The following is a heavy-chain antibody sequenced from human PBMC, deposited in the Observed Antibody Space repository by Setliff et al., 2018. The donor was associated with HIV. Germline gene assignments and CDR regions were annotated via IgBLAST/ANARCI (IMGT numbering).Heavy chain of an antibody. CDR1: GYSISSGYY. V-gene: IGHV4-38-2*02. CDR2: IYHNGIT. D-gene: IGHD6-13*01. J-gene: IGHJ4*02. Sequence: SETLSLTCTVSGYSISSGYYWGWIRQPPGKGLEWIGSIYHNGITNYNPSLKGRVTVSVDTSKNQFSLKLTSVTPADTAVYYCARRSGAAVFYYFDYWGQGTLVTVSS. CDR3: ARRSGAAVFYYFDY.